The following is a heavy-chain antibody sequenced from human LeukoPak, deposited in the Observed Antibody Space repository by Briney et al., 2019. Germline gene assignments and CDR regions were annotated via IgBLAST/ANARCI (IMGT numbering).Heavy chain of an antibody. D-gene: IGHD3-3*01. J-gene: IGHJ4*02. Sequence: GGSLRLSCAASGFTFSSYAMSWVRQAPGKGLEWVSAISGSGGSTYYADSVKGRFTISRDNSKNTLYLQRNSLRAEDTAVYYCAKDPEYYDFWSGYTNFDYWGQGTLVTVSS. CDR1: GFTFSSYA. CDR3: AKDPEYYDFWSGYTNFDY. V-gene: IGHV3-23*01. CDR2: ISGSGGST.